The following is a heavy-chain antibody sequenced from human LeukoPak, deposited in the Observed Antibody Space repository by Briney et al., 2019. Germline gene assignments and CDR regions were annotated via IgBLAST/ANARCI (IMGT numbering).Heavy chain of an antibody. CDR3: ARHREAARRNPHYDY. Sequence: PSETLSLTCAVSGGSISRGGYSWSWIRQPPGKGLEWIGYIYHSGSTYYNPPLKSRVTISVDTSRNQFSLKLSSVTAADTAVYYCARHREAARRNPHYDYWGQGTLVTVSS. V-gene: IGHV4-30-2*01. D-gene: IGHD6-6*01. CDR2: IYHSGST. J-gene: IGHJ4*02. CDR1: GGSISRGGYS.